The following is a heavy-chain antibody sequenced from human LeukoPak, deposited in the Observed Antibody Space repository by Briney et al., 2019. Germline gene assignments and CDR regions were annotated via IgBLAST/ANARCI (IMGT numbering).Heavy chain of an antibody. CDR1: GFTFSDYY. J-gene: IGHJ4*02. CDR3: ARNYEEWVRILDY. D-gene: IGHD5-12*01. Sequence: GGSLRLSCAASGFTFSDYYMSWIRQAPGKGLEWVSYISSSSSYTNYADSVKGRFTISRDNAKNSLYLQMNSLRAEDTAVYYCARNYEEWVRILDYWGQGTLVTVSS. V-gene: IGHV3-11*06. CDR2: ISSSSSYT.